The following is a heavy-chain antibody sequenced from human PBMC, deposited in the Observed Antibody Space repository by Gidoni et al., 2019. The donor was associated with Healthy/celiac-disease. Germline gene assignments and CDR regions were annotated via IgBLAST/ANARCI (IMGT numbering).Heavy chain of an antibody. Sequence: GLVKPSQTLSLTCTVSGGSISRGDYYWSWIRQPPGKGLEWIGYIYYSGTTYYNPSLKSRVTISVDTSKNQFSLQLSSVIAADTSVYYCSRGPWMITFGGVIVKYYYYGMDVWGQGTTVTVSS. D-gene: IGHD3-16*02. J-gene: IGHJ6*02. CDR1: GGSISRGDYY. CDR2: IYYSGTT. CDR3: SRGPWMITFGGVIVKYYYYGMDV. V-gene: IGHV4-30-4*01.